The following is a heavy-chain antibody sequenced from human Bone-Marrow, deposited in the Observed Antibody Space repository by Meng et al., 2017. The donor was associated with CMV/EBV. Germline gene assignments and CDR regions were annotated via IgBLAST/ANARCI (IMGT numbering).Heavy chain of an antibody. V-gene: IGHV3-53*05. D-gene: IGHD3-3*01. Sequence: GESLKISCAASGFTVSSNYMSWVRQAPGKGLEWVSAISGSGGSTYYADSVKGRFTISRDNSKNTLYLQMNSLRFEDTAVYYCARDETGYDFWSGYYMRYYYGMDVWGQGTTVTVSS. CDR1: GFTVSSNY. CDR2: ISGSGGST. J-gene: IGHJ6*02. CDR3: ARDETGYDFWSGYYMRYYYGMDV.